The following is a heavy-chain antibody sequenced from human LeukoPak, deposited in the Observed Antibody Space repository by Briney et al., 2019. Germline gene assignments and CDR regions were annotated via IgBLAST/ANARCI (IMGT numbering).Heavy chain of an antibody. V-gene: IGHV4-38-2*02. CDR3: ARDPLYQGSGYYRPEGTIDY. CDR1: GFSIKSSYY. J-gene: IGHJ4*02. CDR2: IYHSEST. Sequence: SETLSLTCSVSGFSIKSSYYWAWIRQSPGKGLEWIGSIYHSESTYYNPSLRSRVTISIDTPNDQFSLKLRSVTAADTAVYYCARDPLYQGSGYYRPEGTIDYWGQGTLVTVSS. D-gene: IGHD3-22*01.